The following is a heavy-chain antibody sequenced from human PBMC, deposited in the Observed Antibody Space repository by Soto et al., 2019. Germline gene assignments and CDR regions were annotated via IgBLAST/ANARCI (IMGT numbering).Heavy chain of an antibody. CDR3: ARDPLAFHDFWR. D-gene: IGHD3-3*01. CDR2: IYYSGST. CDR1: GGSVSSGSYF. V-gene: IGHV4-61*01. Sequence: QVQLQESGPGLVKPSETLSLTCTVSGGSVSSGSYFWTWIRQPPGKGLEWIGYIYYSGSTNYNPSLKSRGAISVDTSKNQFFLKLSSVTAADTAVYYCARDPLAFHDFWRWGQGTLVTVSS. J-gene: IGHJ4*02.